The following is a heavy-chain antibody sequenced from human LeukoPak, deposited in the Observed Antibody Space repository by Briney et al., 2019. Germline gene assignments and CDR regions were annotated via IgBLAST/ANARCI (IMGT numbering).Heavy chain of an antibody. CDR1: RFTFSSYA. Sequence: RGSLRLSCEAPRFTFSSYAMHWVRQAPGKGLEWLASISYEGSDIYYVDSLKVRFTISRDNSKNTLYLQMNSLIAEDTAVYYCARDKGDYPGWLAGAADSFDIWGQGTMGTVS. J-gene: IGHJ3*02. D-gene: IGHD4-17*01. CDR2: ISYEGSDI. CDR3: ARDKGDYPGWLAGAADSFDI. V-gene: IGHV3-30-3*01.